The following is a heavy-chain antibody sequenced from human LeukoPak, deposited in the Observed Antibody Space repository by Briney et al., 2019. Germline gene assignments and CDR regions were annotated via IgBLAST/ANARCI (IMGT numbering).Heavy chain of an antibody. D-gene: IGHD2-8*01. J-gene: IGHJ4*02. V-gene: IGHV3-23*01. CDR3: AKDRSCTNDICHGDFDY. Sequence: PGGSLRPSCAASGFTFSSYAVSWVRQAPGKGLEWVSSISGSGGSTYSADSVKGRFTISRDNSKNTLYLQMNSLRAEDTALYHCAKDRSCTNDICHGDFDYWGQGTLVTVSS. CDR2: ISGSGGST. CDR1: GFTFSSYA.